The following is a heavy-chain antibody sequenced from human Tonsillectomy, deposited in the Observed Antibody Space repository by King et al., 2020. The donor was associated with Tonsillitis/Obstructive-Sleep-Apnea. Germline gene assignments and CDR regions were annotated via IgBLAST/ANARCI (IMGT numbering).Heavy chain of an antibody. CDR2: MDQDGSEK. CDR1: GFTFGAYW. J-gene: IGHJ4*02. Sequence: VQLVESGGGLVQPGGSLRLSCAASGFTFGAYWMTWVRQAPGKGLEWVATMDQDGSEKYSVDSVKGRFTISRDNAKNSLYLQMNGLRAEDTAVYYCAREGVYYSFVYWGQGTLVTVSS. V-gene: IGHV3-7*03. CDR3: AREGVYYSFVY. D-gene: IGHD2-8*01.